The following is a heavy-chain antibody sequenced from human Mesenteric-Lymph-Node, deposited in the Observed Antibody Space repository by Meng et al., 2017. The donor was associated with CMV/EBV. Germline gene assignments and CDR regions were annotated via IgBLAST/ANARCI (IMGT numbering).Heavy chain of an antibody. CDR2: ISSSSSYI. V-gene: IGHV3-21*01. J-gene: IGHJ1*01. CDR1: FTFSSYS. CDR3: ARDADYDFLSGYYGYFHH. Sequence: FTFSSYSMNWVRQAPGKGLEWISSISSSSSYIYYADSVKGRFTISRDNAKNSLYLQMNSLRAEDTAVYFCARDADYDFLSGYYGYFHHWGQGTLVTVSS. D-gene: IGHD3-3*01.